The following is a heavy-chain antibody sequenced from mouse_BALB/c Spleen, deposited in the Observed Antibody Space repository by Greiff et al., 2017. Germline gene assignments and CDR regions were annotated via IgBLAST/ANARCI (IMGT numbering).Heavy chain of an antibody. CDR1: GYTFSSYW. Sequence: QVQLQQSGAELMKPGASVKISCKATGYTFSSYWIEWVKQRPGHGLEWIGEILPGSGSTNYNEKFKGKATFTADTSSNTAYMQLSSLTSEDSAVYYCARGVYCGNGWFAYWGQGTLVTVSA. V-gene: IGHV1-9*01. J-gene: IGHJ3*01. D-gene: IGHD2-1*01. CDR2: ILPGSGST. CDR3: ARGVYCGNGWFAY.